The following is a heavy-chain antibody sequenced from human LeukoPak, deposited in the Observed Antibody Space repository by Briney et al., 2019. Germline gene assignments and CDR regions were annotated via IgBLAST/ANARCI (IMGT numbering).Heavy chain of an antibody. V-gene: IGHV3-15*01. CDR3: ARDQVQLWPYSHYYGMDV. J-gene: IGHJ6*02. CDR1: GFTFSNAW. D-gene: IGHD5-18*01. Sequence: GGSLRLSCAASGFTFSNAWMTWVRQAPGKGLEWVGHIKSKSDGGTIDYAAPVKGRFTISRDDSKNTLYLQMNSLRAEDTAVYYCARDQVQLWPYSHYYGMDVWGQGTTVTVSS. CDR2: IKSKSDGGTI.